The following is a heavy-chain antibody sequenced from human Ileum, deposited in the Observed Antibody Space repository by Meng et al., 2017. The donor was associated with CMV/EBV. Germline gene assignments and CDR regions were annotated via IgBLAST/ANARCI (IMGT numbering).Heavy chain of an antibody. Sequence: GGSLRLSCAASGFTFSSYSMNWLRQTPGKGLELVAAIQTRRDSTIYSDTAKGRFIISRDNVKNSLSLQMNSPRDEDTAVYYCARDRLEGYYSGPGYWGQGTLVTVSS. D-gene: IGHD2/OR15-2a*01. CDR2: IQTRRDST. CDR3: ARDRLEGYYSGPGY. V-gene: IGHV3-21*01. CDR1: GFTFSSYS. J-gene: IGHJ4*02.